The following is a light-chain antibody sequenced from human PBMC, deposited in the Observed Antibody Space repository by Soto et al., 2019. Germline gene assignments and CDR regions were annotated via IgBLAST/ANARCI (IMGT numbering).Light chain of an antibody. CDR1: QSVSIL. Sequence: EIVMTQSPATLSVSLGDIDTLSCGASQSVSILLAWYQQKPGQAPRLLIHGATTRATGIPARFSGSGSGTEFTLTISSLQSEDFAVYYCQKYNNWPRTCGKGAKVDIK. CDR3: QKYNNWPRT. V-gene: IGKV3-15*01. CDR2: GAT. J-gene: IGKJ1*01.